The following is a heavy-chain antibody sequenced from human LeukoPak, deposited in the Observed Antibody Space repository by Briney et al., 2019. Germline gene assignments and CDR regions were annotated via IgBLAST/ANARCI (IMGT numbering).Heavy chain of an antibody. CDR3: ARGVGYCSGGSCYAHADYFDY. CDR2: INHSGST. CDR1: GGSFSGYY. D-gene: IGHD2-15*01. V-gene: IGHV4-34*01. Sequence: SETLSLTCAVHGGSFSGYYWSWIRQPPGKGLEWIGEINHSGSTNYNPSLKSRVTISVDTSKNQFSLKLSSVTAADTAVYYCARGVGYCSGGSCYAHADYFDYWGQGTLVTVSS. J-gene: IGHJ4*02.